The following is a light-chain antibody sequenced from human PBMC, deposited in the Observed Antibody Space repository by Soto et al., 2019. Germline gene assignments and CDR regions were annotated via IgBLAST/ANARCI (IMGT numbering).Light chain of an antibody. CDR2: GND. Sequence: QSVLAQPPSASAPPGQRVAIPCSGSSSNIGRNPVHWYQHLPGAAPKLLIYGNDQRPSGVPDRFSGSKSDTSASLAITGLQSEDEADYFCASWDDRLNGQVVGGGTKVTVL. J-gene: IGLJ2*01. CDR1: SSNIGRNP. V-gene: IGLV1-44*01. CDR3: ASWDDRLNGQV.